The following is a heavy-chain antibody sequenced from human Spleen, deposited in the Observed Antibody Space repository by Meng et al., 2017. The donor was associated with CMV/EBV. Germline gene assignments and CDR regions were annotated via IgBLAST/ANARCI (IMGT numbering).Heavy chain of an antibody. Sequence: GGSLRLSCAASGFTFSSYAMHWVRQAPGKGLEWVAVISYDGSNKYYADSVKGRFTISRDNSKNTLYLQMNSLRAEDTAVYYCARDFRGASAYWGQGTLVTVSS. J-gene: IGHJ4*02. V-gene: IGHV3-30-3*01. D-gene: IGHD3-16*01. CDR3: ARDFRGASAY. CDR2: ISYDGSNK. CDR1: GFTFSSYA.